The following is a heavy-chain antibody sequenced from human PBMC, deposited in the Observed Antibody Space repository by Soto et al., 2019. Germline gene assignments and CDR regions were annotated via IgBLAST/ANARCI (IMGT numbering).Heavy chain of an antibody. CDR3: AKVGGQDLSFDY. CDR2: ISGSGGST. CDR1: GFTFSSYA. J-gene: IGHJ4*02. D-gene: IGHD3-16*01. Sequence: EVQLLESGGGLVQPGGSLRLSCAASGFTFSSYAMSWVRQAPGKGLEWVSAISGSGGSTYYADSVKGRFTISRDNSKNTLYLQMNSQRAEDTAVYYCAKVGGQDLSFDYWGQGTLVTVSS. V-gene: IGHV3-23*01.